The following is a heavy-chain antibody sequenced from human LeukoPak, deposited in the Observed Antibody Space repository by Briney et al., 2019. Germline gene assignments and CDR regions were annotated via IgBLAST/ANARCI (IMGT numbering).Heavy chain of an antibody. CDR2: SYTSGST. D-gene: IGHD3-22*01. V-gene: IGHV4-4*07. Sequence: SETLSLTCTVSGGSISSYYWSWIRQPAGQGLEWIGRSYTSGSTNYNPSLKSRVTMSVDTSKNQFSLKLNSVTAADTAVYYCAREDSSGYDYRGQGTLVTVSS. J-gene: IGHJ4*02. CDR1: GGSISSYY. CDR3: AREDSSGYDY.